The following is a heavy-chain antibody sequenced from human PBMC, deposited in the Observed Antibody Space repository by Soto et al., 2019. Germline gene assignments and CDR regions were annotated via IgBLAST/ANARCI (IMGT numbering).Heavy chain of an antibody. V-gene: IGHV3-21*01. CDR1: GFTFSSYS. D-gene: IGHD3-3*01. CDR2: ISSSSSYI. CDR3: ARDFPPYYFWSGPYFDY. Sequence: EVQLVESGGGLVKPGGSLRLSCAASGFTFSSYSMNWVRQAPGKGLEWVSSISSSSSYIYYADSVQGRFTISRDNAKNSLYLQMNSLRAEDTAVYYCARDFPPYYFWSGPYFDYWGQGTLVTVSS. J-gene: IGHJ4*02.